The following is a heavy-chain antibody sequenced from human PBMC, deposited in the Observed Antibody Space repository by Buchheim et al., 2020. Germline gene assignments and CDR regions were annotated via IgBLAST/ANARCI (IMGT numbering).Heavy chain of an antibody. Sequence: QLQLQESGPGLVKPSETLSLTCTVPGGSISSSSYYWGWIRQPPGKGLEWIGSIYYSGSTYYNPSLKSRVTISVDTSKNQFSLKLSSVTAADTAVYYCARHSIAARPGQRWFDPWGQGTL. CDR2: IYYSGST. D-gene: IGHD6-6*01. J-gene: IGHJ5*02. V-gene: IGHV4-39*01. CDR3: ARHSIAARPGQRWFDP. CDR1: GGSISSSSYY.